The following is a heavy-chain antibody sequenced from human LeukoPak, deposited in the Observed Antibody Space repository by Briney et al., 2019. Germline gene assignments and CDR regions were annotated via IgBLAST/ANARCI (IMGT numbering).Heavy chain of an antibody. CDR2: IRSKAYGGTT. CDR3: TRTYYYGSGSYWTFQH. J-gene: IGHJ1*01. D-gene: IGHD3-10*01. CDR1: GFTFGDYD. V-gene: IGHV3-49*04. Sequence: QPGRSLRLSCTAYGFTFGDYDMSWARQAPGKGLGWVGFIRSKAYGGTTEYAASVKGRFTISRDDSKSIAYLQMNSLKTEDTAVYYCTRTYYYGSGSYWTFQHWGQGTLVTVSS.